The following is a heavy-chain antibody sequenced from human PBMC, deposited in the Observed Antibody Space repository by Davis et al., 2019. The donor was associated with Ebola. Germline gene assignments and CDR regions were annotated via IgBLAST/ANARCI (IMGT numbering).Heavy chain of an antibody. V-gene: IGHV3-30*18. J-gene: IGHJ6*02. Sequence: GESLKISCSASGFTFSSFGMHWVRQAPGKGLEWLAVISYDGSNQYYADSVKGRLTISRDNSKNTLYLEMNSLRVEDTAVYYCAKDRHLDGMDVWGQGTTVTVSS. CDR2: ISYDGSNQ. CDR3: AKDRHLDGMDV. CDR1: GFTFSSFG.